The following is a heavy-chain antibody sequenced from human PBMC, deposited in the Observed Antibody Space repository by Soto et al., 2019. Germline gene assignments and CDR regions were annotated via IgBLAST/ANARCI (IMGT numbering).Heavy chain of an antibody. CDR2: IKSKTDGGTT. Sequence: GGSLRLSCAASGFTFNNAWMNWVRQAPGKGLEWVGRIKSKTDGGTTDYAAPVKGRFTISRGDSKNMVDLQMSSLKTEDTAVYYCTTYSGAAFEYWGQGALVTVSS. CDR1: GFTFNNAW. CDR3: TTYSGAAFEY. V-gene: IGHV3-15*01. D-gene: IGHD1-26*01. J-gene: IGHJ4*02.